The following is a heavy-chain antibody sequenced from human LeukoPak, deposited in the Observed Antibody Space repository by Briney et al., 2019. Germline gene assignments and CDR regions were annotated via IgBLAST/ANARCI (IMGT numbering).Heavy chain of an antibody. CDR2: ISGSGGSI. V-gene: IGHV3-21*01. CDR3: AKDSQTPTTLTNWFDP. D-gene: IGHD4-17*01. CDR1: GFTFNTYT. J-gene: IGHJ5*02. Sequence: PGGSLRLSCAASGFTFNTYTMNWVRQAPGKGLEWVSSISGSGGSIYYTDSVKGRFTISRDNAKNSLYLEMNSLKAEDTAVYYCAKDSQTPTTLTNWFDPWGQGTLVTVSS.